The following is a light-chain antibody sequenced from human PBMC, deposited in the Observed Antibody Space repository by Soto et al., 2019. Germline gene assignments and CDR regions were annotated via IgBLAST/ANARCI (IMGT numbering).Light chain of an antibody. CDR3: QQYNSYWLT. J-gene: IGKJ4*01. CDR2: DAS. V-gene: IGKV1-5*01. Sequence: DIQLTQSPSFLSASIGDRFTIAFRSSQSISSWLAWYQQKPGKAPKLLIYDASSLESGVPSRFSGSGSGTGFTLTISSLQPDDFATYYCQQYNSYWLTFGGGTKVDI. CDR1: QSISSW.